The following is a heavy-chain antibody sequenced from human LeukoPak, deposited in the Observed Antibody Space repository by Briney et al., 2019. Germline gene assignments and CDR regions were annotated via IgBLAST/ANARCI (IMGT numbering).Heavy chain of an antibody. J-gene: IGHJ4*02. D-gene: IGHD2-2*01. Sequence: SETLSLTCTVSGGSISSGDYYWSWIRQPPGKGLEWIGSIYYSGSTYYNPSLKSRVTISVDTSKNQFSLKLSSVTAADTAVYYCAREDIVVVEAFDYWGQGTLVTVSS. CDR1: GGSISSGDYY. CDR2: IYYSGST. V-gene: IGHV4-39*02. CDR3: AREDIVVVEAFDY.